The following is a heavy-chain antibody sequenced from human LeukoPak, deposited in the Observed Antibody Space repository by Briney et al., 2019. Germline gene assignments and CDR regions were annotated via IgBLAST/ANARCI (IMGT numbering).Heavy chain of an antibody. Sequence: ASVKVSCKASGYTFTGYDINWVRQATGQGLEWMGWMNPNSGNTGYAQKFQGRVTITRNTSISTAYMELSSLRSEDTAVYYCARGPAIGIAVAGHLQHWGQGTLVTVSS. CDR3: ARGPAIGIAVAGHLQH. CDR2: MNPNSGNT. D-gene: IGHD6-19*01. CDR1: GYTFTGYD. J-gene: IGHJ1*01. V-gene: IGHV1-8*03.